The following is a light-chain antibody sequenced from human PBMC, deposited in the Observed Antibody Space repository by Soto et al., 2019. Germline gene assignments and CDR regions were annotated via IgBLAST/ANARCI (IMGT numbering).Light chain of an antibody. CDR1: SSDVGGYNV. Sequence: QSALTQPASVSGSPGQSITISCTGTSSDVGGYNVVSWYQQHPGKAPKLVIYEVSNRPSGVSNRFSGSKSGNTASLTISGLQAEDEGDYSRGSYSSSHSYVVFGGGTKLTVL. V-gene: IGLV2-14*01. CDR2: EVS. J-gene: IGLJ2*01. CDR3: GSYSSSHSYVV.